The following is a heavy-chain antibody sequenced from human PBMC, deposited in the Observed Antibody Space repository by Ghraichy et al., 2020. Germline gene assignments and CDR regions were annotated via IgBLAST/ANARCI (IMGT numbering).Heavy chain of an antibody. CDR3: ARLHAIITIFGVVTGWFDP. Sequence: SETLSLTCAVYGGSFSGYYWSWIRQPPGKGLEWIGEINHSGSTNYNPSLKSRVTISVDTSKNQFSLKLSSVTAANTAVYYCARLHAIITIFGVVTGWFDPWGQGTLVTVSS. D-gene: IGHD3-3*01. CDR2: INHSGST. V-gene: IGHV4-34*01. CDR1: GGSFSGYY. J-gene: IGHJ5*02.